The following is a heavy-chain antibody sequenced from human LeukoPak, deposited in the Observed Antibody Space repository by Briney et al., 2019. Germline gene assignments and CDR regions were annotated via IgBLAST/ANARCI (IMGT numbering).Heavy chain of an antibody. CDR2: ISADGTST. D-gene: IGHD1-7*01. CDR1: GFTFSSYW. CDR3: ARENYPLDY. J-gene: IGHJ4*02. V-gene: IGHV3-74*01. Sequence: GGSLRLSCAASGFTFSSYWMDWVRQAPGKGLVWVARISADGTSTAYADSVRGRFTISRDNAKNTLYLQMNSLRAEDTALYYCARENYPLDYWGQGTLVTGAS.